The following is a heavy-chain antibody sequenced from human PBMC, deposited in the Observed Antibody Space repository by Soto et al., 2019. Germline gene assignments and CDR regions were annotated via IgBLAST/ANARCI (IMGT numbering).Heavy chain of an antibody. V-gene: IGHV4-61*08. J-gene: IGHJ5*02. CDR2: IYYSGST. D-gene: IGHD6-19*01. CDR1: GGSISSGDYY. Sequence: SSETLSLTCTVSGGSISSGDYYWSWIRQPPGKGLEWIGYIYYSGSTNYNPSLKSRVTISVDTSKNQFSLKLSSVTAADTAVYYCARRWVGYSSTSNWFDPWGQGTLVTVSS. CDR3: ARRWVGYSSTSNWFDP.